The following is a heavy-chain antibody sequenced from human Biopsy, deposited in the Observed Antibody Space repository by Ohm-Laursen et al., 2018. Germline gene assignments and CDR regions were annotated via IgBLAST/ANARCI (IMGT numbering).Heavy chain of an antibody. D-gene: IGHD3-10*01. CDR1: GFNLSKYW. CDR2: IKSDGSGT. V-gene: IGHV3-74*01. J-gene: IGHJ6*02. Sequence: SLRLSCTASGFNLSKYWMHWVRQVPGKGLVWVSRIKSDGSGTAYADSVKGRFAISRDSAKNTVYLQMDNLRVEDTAKYYCARDRYYGSANYFGYYNMDVWGQGTTVTVSS. CDR3: ARDRYYGSANYFGYYNMDV.